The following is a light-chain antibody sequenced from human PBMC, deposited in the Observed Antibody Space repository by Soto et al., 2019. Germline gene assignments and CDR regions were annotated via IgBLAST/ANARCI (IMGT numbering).Light chain of an antibody. Sequence: QSVLTQPVSVSGSPGQSITISCSGTSSDLAIYNYVSWYQQQTGNAPKLIIYEVTDRPSGVSNRFSGSKSGNTASLTISGLQAEDEAEYYCSSYTNINTRACVFGTGTKV. CDR1: SSDLAIYNY. CDR3: SSYTNINTRACV. J-gene: IGLJ1*01. V-gene: IGLV2-14*01. CDR2: EVT.